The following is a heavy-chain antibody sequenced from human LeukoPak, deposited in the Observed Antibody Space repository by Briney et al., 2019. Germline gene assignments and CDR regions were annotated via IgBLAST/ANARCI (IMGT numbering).Heavy chain of an antibody. CDR3: AKVAVISGYYPPFDN. V-gene: IGHV3-30*18. CDR2: ISYDGSNE. CDR1: GFTFSNYG. J-gene: IGHJ4*02. D-gene: IGHD3-22*01. Sequence: GRSLRLSCTASGFTFSNYGMHWVRQAPGKGLEWVAVISYDGSNEYYADSVKGRFTISRDNSKNTLFLQMNSLRAGDPTMSHCAKVAVISGYYPPFDNWGQGTLVTVSS.